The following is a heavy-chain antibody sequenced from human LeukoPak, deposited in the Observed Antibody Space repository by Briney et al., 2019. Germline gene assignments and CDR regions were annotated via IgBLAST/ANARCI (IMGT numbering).Heavy chain of an antibody. V-gene: IGHV1-2*02. D-gene: IGHD3-22*01. Sequence: GASVTVSCKASGYTFTDYYMHWVRQAPGHGREWLGGINPNSGGTNYAQKVQRRGTITRGTSISPAYMELSRLRSDDTAVYYCVRTPYDSSDNWYFDLWGRSTLVTLSS. CDR3: VRTPYDSSDNWYFDL. J-gene: IGHJ2*01. CDR2: INPNSGGT. CDR1: GYTFTDYY.